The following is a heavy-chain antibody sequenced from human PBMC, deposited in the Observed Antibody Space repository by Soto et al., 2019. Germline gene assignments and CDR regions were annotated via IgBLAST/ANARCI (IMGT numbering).Heavy chain of an antibody. CDR1: GDTFTSYY. J-gene: IGHJ5*02. CDR2: INPHGGST. V-gene: IGHV1-46*01. D-gene: IGHD3-3*01. Sequence: QVRLVQSGAEVRRPGASVKVSCKAPGDTFTSYYLNWVRQAPGQGLECMGVINPHGGSTKYAQKFQGRVTMTRDTSRSTVYMELRSLRSDDTAIYYCARSSGGNFGIIIEGSNWFDPWGQGTLVTVSS. CDR3: ARSSGGNFGIIIEGSNWFDP.